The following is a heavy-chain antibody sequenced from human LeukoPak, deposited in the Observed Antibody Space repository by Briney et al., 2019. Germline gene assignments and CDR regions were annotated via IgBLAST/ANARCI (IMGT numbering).Heavy chain of an antibody. J-gene: IGHJ4*02. D-gene: IGHD6-19*01. CDR1: VFTCSSFG. V-gene: IGHV3-74*01. Sequence: GGSLRLSCAASVFTCSSFGMHWVRQAAGKGLVLVSRINSGGSSTSYADSVKGRFTISRDNAKNTLYLQMNSLRAEDTAVYYCARERTSGWDAFDFWGQGTLVTVSS. CDR3: ARERTSGWDAFDF. CDR2: INSGGSST.